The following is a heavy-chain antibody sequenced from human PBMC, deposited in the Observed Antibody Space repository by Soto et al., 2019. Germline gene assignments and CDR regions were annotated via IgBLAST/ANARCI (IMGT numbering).Heavy chain of an antibody. J-gene: IGHJ6*02. Sequence: EVQVVDPGGGLVQLGGSLRLACAATGFTFRSYSMNWVRQAPGNWLEWVSYISSNSSIIYYADSVKGLFSISRDNAMNSLCLQRNGQGDEDTVTYCCARAQVSSSSVYYYYYGMAVWGQGTTVTVS. CDR2: ISSNSSII. V-gene: IGHV3-48*02. CDR3: ARAQVSSSSVYYYYYGMAV. D-gene: IGHD6-6*01. CDR1: GFTFRSYS.